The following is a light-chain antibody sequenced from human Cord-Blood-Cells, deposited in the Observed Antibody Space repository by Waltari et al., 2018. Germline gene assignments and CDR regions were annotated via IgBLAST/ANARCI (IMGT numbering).Light chain of an antibody. Sequence: IVLIQSPATLSLSPGERATLSCRASQSVSSYLAWYQQKPGQAPRLLIYDASNRATGIPARFSGSGSGTDFTLTISSLEPEDFVVYYCQQRSNWPLTFGGGTKVEIK. V-gene: IGKV3-11*01. CDR2: DAS. CDR1: QSVSSY. CDR3: QQRSNWPLT. J-gene: IGKJ4*01.